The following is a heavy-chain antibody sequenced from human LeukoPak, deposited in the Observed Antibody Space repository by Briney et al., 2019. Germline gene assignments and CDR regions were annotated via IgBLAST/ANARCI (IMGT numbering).Heavy chain of an antibody. V-gene: IGHV4-59*01. J-gene: IGHJ4*02. CDR3: ARAYLHYYDSSGYLYYFDY. CDR2: LSYSGST. Sequence: PSETLSLTCTVSGGSISGYYWSWIRQPPGSGLERIGYLSYSGSTDYNPSLKTRVTVSVDTSKNQFSLKLSSVTAADTALYYCARAYLHYYDSSGYLYYFDYWGQGALVTVSS. D-gene: IGHD3-22*01. CDR1: GGSISGYY.